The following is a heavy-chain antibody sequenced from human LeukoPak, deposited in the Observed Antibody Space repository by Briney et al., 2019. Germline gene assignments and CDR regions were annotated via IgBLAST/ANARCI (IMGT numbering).Heavy chain of an antibody. CDR3: AKDTWEYYDILTGSFDY. V-gene: IGHV1-18*01. CDR2: ISVYNGKT. J-gene: IGHJ4*02. Sequence: ASVKVSCKASGYTFRSLGISWVRQAPGQGLEWMGWISVYNGKTNCAQKFQGRVNMTTDSSSTAYMELRSLRAEDTAVYYCAKDTWEYYDILTGSFDYWGQGTLVTVSS. CDR1: GYTFRSLG. D-gene: IGHD3-9*01.